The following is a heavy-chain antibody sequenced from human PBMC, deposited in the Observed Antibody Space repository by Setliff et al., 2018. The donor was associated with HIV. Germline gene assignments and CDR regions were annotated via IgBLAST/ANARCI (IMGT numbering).Heavy chain of an antibody. CDR3: ARTPRSITMVRGSGYFQH. J-gene: IGHJ1*01. CDR1: GYTFTNSA. CDR2: SVPLFGTV. V-gene: IGHV1-69*13. Sequence: ASVKVSCKASGYTFTNSALTWVRQAPGQGLEWMGGSVPLFGTVNYAQKFQGRVTITADESTSTAYMELSSLRSEDTAVYYCARTPRSITMVRGSGYFQHWGQGTLVTVSS. D-gene: IGHD3-10*01.